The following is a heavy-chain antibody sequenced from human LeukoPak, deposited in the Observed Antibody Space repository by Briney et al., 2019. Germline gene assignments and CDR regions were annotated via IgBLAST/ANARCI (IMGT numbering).Heavy chain of an antibody. CDR3: ARVLARYNWFDP. CDR2: IYYSGST. V-gene: IGHV4-59*01. CDR1: GGSISSYY. J-gene: IGHJ5*02. Sequence: SETLSLTCTVSGGSISSYYWSWTRQPPGKGLEWIGYIYYSGSTNYNPSLKSRVTISVDTSKNQFSLKLSSVTAADTAVYYCARVLARYNWFDPWGQGTLVTVSS.